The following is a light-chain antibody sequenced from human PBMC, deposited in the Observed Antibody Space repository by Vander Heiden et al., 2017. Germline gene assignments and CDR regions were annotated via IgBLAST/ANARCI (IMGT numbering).Light chain of an antibody. CDR1: QGISSY. V-gene: IGKV1-9*01. CDR2: AAS. CDR3: RQHNSYRLT. Sequence: DLDCPHSPSFLSASVGDRVTITCRASQGISSYLAWYQQKPGKAPKLLIYAASTLQSGVPSRFSGSGSGTEFTLTISSLQPEDFASYYCRQHNSYRLTFGEGTKVEIK. J-gene: IGKJ4*02.